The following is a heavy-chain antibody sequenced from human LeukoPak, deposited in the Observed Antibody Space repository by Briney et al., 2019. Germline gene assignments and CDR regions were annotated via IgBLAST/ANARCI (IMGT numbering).Heavy chain of an antibody. CDR1: GFTVSSNY. J-gene: IGHJ4*02. CDR3: ARDVYSSGWYFDY. Sequence: GGSLRLSCAASGFTVSSNYMSWVRQAPGKGLEWVSVIYSGGSTYYADSLKGRFTISRDNSKNTLYLQMNSLRAEDTAVYYCARDVYSSGWYFDYWGQGTLVTVSS. CDR2: IYSGGST. D-gene: IGHD6-19*01. V-gene: IGHV3-53*01.